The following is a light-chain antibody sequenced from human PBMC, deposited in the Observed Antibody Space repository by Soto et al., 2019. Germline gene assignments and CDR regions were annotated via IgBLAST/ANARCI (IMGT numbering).Light chain of an antibody. J-gene: IGKJ3*01. CDR3: MQSLQTPPFT. V-gene: IGKV2-28*01. Sequence: DIVMTQSPLSLPVSPGEPASISCRSSQSLLHSNGYNYLDWYLQKPGQSPQLLYVGSTRASGVPDRFSGSGSGTDFSLKISRVEAEDVGVYYCMQSLQTPPFTFGPGTEVEIK. CDR1: QSLLHSNGYNY. CDR2: VGS.